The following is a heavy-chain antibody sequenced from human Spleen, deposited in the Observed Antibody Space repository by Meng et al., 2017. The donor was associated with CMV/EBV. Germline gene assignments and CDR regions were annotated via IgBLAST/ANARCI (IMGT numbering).Heavy chain of an antibody. CDR2: IYLVDDK. Sequence: SGFPPYTCGRGVGLIRQPPGKALEWLAIIYLVDDKRYSPSLKSRLTITRDTSNNQVVLTMTNMDPVDTATYYCAHTSIAGPEDWFDPWGQGTLVTVSS. CDR3: AHTSIAGPEDWFDP. V-gene: IGHV2-5*02. CDR1: GFPPYTCGRG. J-gene: IGHJ5*02. D-gene: IGHD2-21*01.